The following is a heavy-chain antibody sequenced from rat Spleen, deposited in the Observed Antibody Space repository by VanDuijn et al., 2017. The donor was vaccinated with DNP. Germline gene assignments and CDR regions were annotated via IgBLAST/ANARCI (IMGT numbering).Heavy chain of an antibody. J-gene: IGHJ2*01. CDR3: TRCSTRAARLFDN. Sequence: EVQLVESGGGLVQPGRSLKLSCTASGFTFSNFPMAWVRQAPTKGLEWVADISTSGVVTYYRDSVKGRFTISRDNTESTLYLQMDSLRSEDTATYYCTRCSTRAARLFDNWGQGAMVTVSS. D-gene: IGHD4-1*01. CDR2: ISTSGVVT. V-gene: IGHV5-46*01. CDR1: GFTFSNFP.